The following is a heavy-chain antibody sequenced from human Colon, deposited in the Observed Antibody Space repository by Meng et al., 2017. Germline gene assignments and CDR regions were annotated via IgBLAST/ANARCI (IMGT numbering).Heavy chain of an antibody. CDR2: SNPNDGGT. CDR3: VREFRGGYFDY. Sequence: ASVKVSCKSSEHTFSNYYLHWVRQAPGQGLEWMGVSNPNDGGTNYAQNFQGRVTMTRDTSTNTVNVELISLKSENTAVYYCVREFRGGYFDYWGQGTLVTVSS. CDR1: EHTFSNYY. D-gene: IGHD3-10*01. J-gene: IGHJ4*02. V-gene: IGHV1-46*01.